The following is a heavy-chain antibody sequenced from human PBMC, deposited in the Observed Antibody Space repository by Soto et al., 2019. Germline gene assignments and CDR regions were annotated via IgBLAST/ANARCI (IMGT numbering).Heavy chain of an antibody. CDR2: ISAYNGNT. V-gene: IGHV1-18*01. Sequence: ASVKVSCKASGYTFTSYGISWVRQAPGQGLEWMGWISAYNGNTNYAQKLQGRVTMTTDTSTSTAYMELRSLRSDDTAVYYCARDLGDRRITMIVVVSHAFDIWGQGTMVTVSS. CDR1: GYTFTSYG. D-gene: IGHD3-22*01. CDR3: ARDLGDRRITMIVVVSHAFDI. J-gene: IGHJ3*02.